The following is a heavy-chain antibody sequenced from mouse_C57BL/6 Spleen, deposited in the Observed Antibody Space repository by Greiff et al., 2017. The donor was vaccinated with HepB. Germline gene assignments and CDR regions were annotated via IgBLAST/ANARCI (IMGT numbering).Heavy chain of an antibody. CDR2: IHPNSGST. J-gene: IGHJ3*01. CDR3: PRPFYDGYYEGFAY. Sequence: VKLQQPGAELVKPGASVKLSCKASGYTFTSYWMHWVKQRPGQGLEWIGMIHPNSGSTNYNEKFKSKATLTVDKSSSTAYMQLSSLTSEDSAVYYCPRPFYDGYYEGFAYWGQGTLVTVSA. V-gene: IGHV1-64*01. D-gene: IGHD2-3*01. CDR1: GYTFTSYW.